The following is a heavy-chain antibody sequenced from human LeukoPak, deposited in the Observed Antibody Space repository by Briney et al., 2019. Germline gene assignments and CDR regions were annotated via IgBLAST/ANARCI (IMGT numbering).Heavy chain of an antibody. Sequence: PGGSLRLSCAASGFTFSNCNFYWVRQAPGKGLEWVSSISSTSSYIYYADSVKGRFTISRDSAKNSLYLQMNSLRAEDTAVYYCARFRTWGDKAFDYWGQGTLVTVSS. CDR1: GFTFSNCN. V-gene: IGHV3-21*01. J-gene: IGHJ4*02. CDR2: ISSTSSYI. D-gene: IGHD2-21*02. CDR3: ARFRTWGDKAFDY.